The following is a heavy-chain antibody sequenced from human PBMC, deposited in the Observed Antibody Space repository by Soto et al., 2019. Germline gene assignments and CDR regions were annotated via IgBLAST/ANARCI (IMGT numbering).Heavy chain of an antibody. D-gene: IGHD1-26*01. CDR1: GYTFTSCY. CDR3: ARVGPTPDFYYYYGMDV. V-gene: IGHV1-46*01. J-gene: IGHJ6*02. Sequence: SVKVSCKASGYTFTSCYMHWVRQSTGQGLEWMGIINPSGGSTNYAQKFQGRVTITRDTSASTAYMELSSLRSEDTAVYYFARVGPTPDFYYYYGMDVWGQGTTVTVSS. CDR2: INPSGGST.